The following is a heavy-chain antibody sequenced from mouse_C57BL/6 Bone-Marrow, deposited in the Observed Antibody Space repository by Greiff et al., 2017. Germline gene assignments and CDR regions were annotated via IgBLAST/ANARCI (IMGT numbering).Heavy chain of an antibody. Sequence: VQLKESGPGLAKPSQTLSLTCSVTGYSITSDYWNWIRKFPGNKLEYMGYISYSGSTYYNPSPKSRISITRDTSKNQYYLQLTSVTTEDTATYYCARYNYGNDYAMDYWGQGTSVTVSS. CDR1: GYSITSDY. V-gene: IGHV3-8*01. CDR3: ARYNYGNDYAMDY. J-gene: IGHJ4*01. D-gene: IGHD2-1*01. CDR2: ISYSGST.